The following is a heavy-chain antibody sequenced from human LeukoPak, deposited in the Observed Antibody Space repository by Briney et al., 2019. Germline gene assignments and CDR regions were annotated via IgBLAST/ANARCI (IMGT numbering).Heavy chain of an antibody. J-gene: IGHJ4*02. CDR1: GGSISSYY. CDR3: ARERGVPAALGAYYFDY. Sequence: SETLSLTCTVSGGSISSYYWSWIRRPAGKGLEWIGRIYTSGSTNYNPSLKSRVTMSVDTSKNQFSLKLSSVTAADTAVYYCARERGVPAALGAYYFDYWGQGTLVTVSS. D-gene: IGHD2-2*01. V-gene: IGHV4-4*07. CDR2: IYTSGST.